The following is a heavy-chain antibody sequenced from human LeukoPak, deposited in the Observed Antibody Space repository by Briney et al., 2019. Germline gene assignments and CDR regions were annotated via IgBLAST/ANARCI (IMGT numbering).Heavy chain of an antibody. D-gene: IGHD3-22*01. CDR2: INGNGGST. CDR1: GFTLNTYG. Sequence: GGSLRLSCAASGFTLNTYGMSWVRQAPGKGLEWVSSINGNGGSTFYADSVRGRFTISGDNSQNTLYLEMNGLRAEDSAVYYCAKDPHDTSGYYLDYWGQGTRVTVSS. J-gene: IGHJ4*02. V-gene: IGHV3-23*01. CDR3: AKDPHDTSGYYLDY.